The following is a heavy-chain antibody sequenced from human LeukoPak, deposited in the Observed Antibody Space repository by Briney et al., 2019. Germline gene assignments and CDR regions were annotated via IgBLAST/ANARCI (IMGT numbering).Heavy chain of an antibody. D-gene: IGHD3-22*01. CDR1: EFTFSSYA. Sequence: GRSLRLSCAASEFTFSSYAMHWVRQAPGKGLEWVALVSYDGSDKYYADSVKGRFTISRDNSKNTLYLQMNSLRAEDTAVYYCAKGEGYYDSSGYEYFQHWGQGTLVTVSS. V-gene: IGHV3-30*18. CDR2: VSYDGSDK. CDR3: AKGEGYYDSSGYEYFQH. J-gene: IGHJ1*01.